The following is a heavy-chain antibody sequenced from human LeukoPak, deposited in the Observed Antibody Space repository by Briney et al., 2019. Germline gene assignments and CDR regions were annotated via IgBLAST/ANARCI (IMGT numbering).Heavy chain of an antibody. CDR3: ARARDHDYGDYFFDY. J-gene: IGHJ4*02. CDR2: INAVNGNT. D-gene: IGHD4-17*01. Sequence: ASVKVSCKASGYTFTSYAMHWVRQAPGQRLEWMGWINAVNGNTKYSQEFQGRVTMTTDTSTSTAYMELRSLRSDDTAVYYCARARDHDYGDYFFDYWGQGTLVTVSS. V-gene: IGHV1-3*01. CDR1: GYTFTSYA.